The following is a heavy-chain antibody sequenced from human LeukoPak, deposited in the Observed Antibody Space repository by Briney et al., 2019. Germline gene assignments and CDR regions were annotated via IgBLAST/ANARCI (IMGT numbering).Heavy chain of an antibody. CDR2: IKQDGSEK. CDR3: AKAGYGSGSSSFDQ. Sequence: GGSLRLSCAASGFTFSDYWMSWVRQAQGKVLEWVANIKQDGSEKYYVDSVKGRFTISRDNAKNSLHLQMNTLRAEDTAVYYCAKAGYGSGSSSFDQWGQGTLVTVSS. D-gene: IGHD3-10*01. CDR1: GFTFSDYW. V-gene: IGHV3-7*01. J-gene: IGHJ4*02.